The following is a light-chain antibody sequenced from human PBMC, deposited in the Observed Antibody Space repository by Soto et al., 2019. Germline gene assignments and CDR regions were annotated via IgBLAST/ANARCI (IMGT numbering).Light chain of an antibody. CDR2: EVS. V-gene: IGLV2-8*01. J-gene: IGLJ2*01. CDR3: SSYAGSNNVL. CDR1: SSDVGGYNY. Sequence: QSALTQPPSASGSPGQSVTISCTGPSSDVGGYNYVSWYQQHPGKAPKLMIYEVSKRPSGVPDRFSSSKSGDTASLTVSGLQAEDEADYYCSSYAGSNNVLFGGGTKLTVL.